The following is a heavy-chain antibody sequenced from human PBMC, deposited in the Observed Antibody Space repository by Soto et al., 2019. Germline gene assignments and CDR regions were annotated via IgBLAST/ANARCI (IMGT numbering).Heavy chain of an antibody. CDR3: AREGYYSGSGSYSPPRYYGMDV. CDR2: ISAYNGNT. D-gene: IGHD3-10*01. J-gene: IGHJ6*02. CDR1: GYTFTNFG. V-gene: IGHV1-18*01. Sequence: ASVKVSCKASGYTFTNFGISWVRQAPGQGLEWMGWISAYNGNTNYAQNFQGRVTMTTDTSTSTAYMELKSLRSDDTAVYYCAREGYYSGSGSYSPPRYYGMDVWGQGTTVTVSS.